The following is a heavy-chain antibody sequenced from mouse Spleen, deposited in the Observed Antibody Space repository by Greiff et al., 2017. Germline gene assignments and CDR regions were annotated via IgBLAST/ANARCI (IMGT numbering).Heavy chain of an antibody. CDR1: GYTFTSYD. CDR2: IYPRDGST. J-gene: IGHJ2*01. D-gene: IGHD2-14*01. Sequence: QVQLKQSGPELVKPGASVKLSCKASGYTFTSYDINWVKQRPGQGLEWIGWIYPRDGSTKYNEKFKGKATLTVDKSSSTAYMQLSSLTSEDSAVYYCALDGDRYEGYWGQGTTLTVSS. CDR3: ALDGDRYEGY. V-gene: IGHV1-85*01.